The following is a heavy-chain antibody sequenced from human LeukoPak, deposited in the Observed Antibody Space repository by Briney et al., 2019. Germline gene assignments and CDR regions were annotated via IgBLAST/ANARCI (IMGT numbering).Heavy chain of an antibody. J-gene: IGHJ6*03. CDR3: ARGMMTYYYYIDA. V-gene: IGHV4-59*01. CDR2: IYYSGST. D-gene: IGHD3-16*01. Sequence: SSETLSLTCTVSGVSISSYYWSWIRQPPGKGLKWIGYIYYSGSTHYNPSLKSRVTISVDTTKNQFSLKLSSVTAADTAVYYCARGMMTYYYYIDAWGKGTTVTVSS. CDR1: GVSISSYY.